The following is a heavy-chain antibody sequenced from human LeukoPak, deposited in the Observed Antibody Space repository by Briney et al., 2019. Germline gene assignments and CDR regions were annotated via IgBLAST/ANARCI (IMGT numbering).Heavy chain of an antibody. V-gene: IGHV6-1*01. CDR1: GDSVPSNSVA. D-gene: IGHD3-16*01. CDR2: TFYRSKWYN. CDR3: ARVPGEYYYGMDV. Sequence: SQTLSLTCDISGDSVPSNSVAWNWIRQSPSRGLEWLGRTFYRSKWYNEYAESVKSRITINPDISKNQFSLQLKSVTPEDTAVYYCARVPGEYYYGMDVWGQGTTVTVSS. J-gene: IGHJ6*02.